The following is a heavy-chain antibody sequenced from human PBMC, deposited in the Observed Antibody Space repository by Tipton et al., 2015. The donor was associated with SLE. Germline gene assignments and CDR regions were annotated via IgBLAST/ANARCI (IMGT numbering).Heavy chain of an antibody. CDR3: ASWDDNSGYFYVGYFDY. D-gene: IGHD3-22*01. J-gene: IGHJ4*01. Sequence: SLRLSCTASGLTFSSYAISWVRQAPGKGPEWVSAVSGRGDATFYADSVRGRFTISRDNSKNTLYLQMNDLRAEDTAVYYCASWDDNSGYFYVGYFDYWGHGTPVTFSS. CDR2: VSGRGDAT. CDR1: GLTFSSYA. V-gene: IGHV3-23*01.